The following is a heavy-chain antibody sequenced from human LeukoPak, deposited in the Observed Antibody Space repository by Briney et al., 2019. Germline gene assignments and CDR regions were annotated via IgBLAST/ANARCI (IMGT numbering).Heavy chain of an antibody. CDR3: ARRYSTGWYDY. V-gene: IGHV4-61*01. CDR1: GGSVSSGSYY. D-gene: IGHD6-19*01. J-gene: IGHJ4*02. Sequence: SETLSLTCTVSGGSVSSGSYYWSWIRQPPGKGLEWIGYIYYSGNTNYTPSLKSRVTISVDTSKNQFSLKLTSVTAADTAVYFCARRYSTGWYDYWGQGTLVTVSS. CDR2: IYYSGNT.